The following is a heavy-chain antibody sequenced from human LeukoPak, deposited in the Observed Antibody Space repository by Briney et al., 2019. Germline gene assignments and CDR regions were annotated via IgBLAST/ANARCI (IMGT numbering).Heavy chain of an antibody. Sequence: GGSLRLSCAASGFTFSSYWMSWVRQAPGKGLEWVANIKQDGSEKFYVDSVKGRFTISRDNALNSLYLQMNSLRAEDTAIYYCARSIPYGTTWYGRSDYWGQGTLVTVSS. CDR3: ARSIPYGTTWYGRSDY. CDR1: GFTFSSYW. D-gene: IGHD6-13*01. CDR2: IKQDGSEK. V-gene: IGHV3-7*03. J-gene: IGHJ4*02.